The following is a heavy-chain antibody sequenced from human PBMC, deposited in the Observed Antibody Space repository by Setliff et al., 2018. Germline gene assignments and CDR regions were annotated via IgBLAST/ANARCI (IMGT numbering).Heavy chain of an antibody. CDR1: GGSISSSSYY. J-gene: IGHJ4*02. D-gene: IGHD6-19*01. CDR3: ARLYSGWCNY. V-gene: IGHV4-39*01. Sequence: SETLSLTCTVSGGSISSSSYYWGWIRQPPGKGLEWVGSIYYSGSTYYNPSLKSRVTISVDTSKNQFSLKLSSETAADTAVYYCARLYSGWCNYWGQGTLVTVSS. CDR2: IYYSGST.